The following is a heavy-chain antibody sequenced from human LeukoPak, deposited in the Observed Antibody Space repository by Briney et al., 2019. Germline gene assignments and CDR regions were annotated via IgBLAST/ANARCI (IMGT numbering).Heavy chain of an antibody. CDR2: ISGTGNRT. V-gene: IGHV3-23*01. Sequence: GGSLRLSCAASGLTFSSYAMHWVRQAPGKGLEWVSAISGTGNRTYYADSVKGRFTISRDNSKNTLYLQMNSLRAEDTAVYYCAKWGCSGGSCYPFDYWGQGTLVTVSS. J-gene: IGHJ4*02. CDR3: AKWGCSGGSCYPFDY. D-gene: IGHD2-15*01. CDR1: GLTFSSYA.